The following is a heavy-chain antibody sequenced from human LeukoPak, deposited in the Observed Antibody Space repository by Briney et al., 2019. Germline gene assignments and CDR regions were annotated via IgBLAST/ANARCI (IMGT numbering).Heavy chain of an antibody. CDR3: AKGDDDYYGSGSYYNVGFDY. Sequence: GGSLRLSCAASGFTFSNSAMSWVRQAPGKGLEWVSAISGSGARTYYADSVKGRFTISRDNSKNTLYLQMNSLRAEDTAVYYCAKGDDDYYGSGSYYNVGFDYWGQGTLVTVSS. D-gene: IGHD3-10*01. V-gene: IGHV3-23*01. J-gene: IGHJ4*02. CDR2: ISGSGART. CDR1: GFTFSNSA.